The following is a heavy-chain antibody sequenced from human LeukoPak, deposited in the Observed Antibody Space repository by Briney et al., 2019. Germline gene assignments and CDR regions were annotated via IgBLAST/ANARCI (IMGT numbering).Heavy chain of an antibody. Sequence: GRSLRLSCAASGFVFRSYVMHWVRQAPGKGLEWVSVISYDGSNKYYADSVKGRFTISRDNSKNTLYLQMNSLRAEDTAVYYCARELIIAAAGTNDAFDIWGQGTMVTVSS. CDR3: ARELIIAAAGTNDAFDI. CDR2: ISYDGSNK. J-gene: IGHJ3*02. V-gene: IGHV3-30-3*01. CDR1: GFVFRSYV. D-gene: IGHD6-13*01.